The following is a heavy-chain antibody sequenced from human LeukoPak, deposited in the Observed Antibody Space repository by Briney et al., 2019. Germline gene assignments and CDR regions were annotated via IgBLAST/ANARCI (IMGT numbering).Heavy chain of an antibody. CDR3: ASRKRGFTYYYGSGSYNFDY. V-gene: IGHV4-34*01. J-gene: IGHJ4*02. CDR2: INHSGST. D-gene: IGHD3-10*01. CDR1: GGSFSGYY. Sequence: SETLSLTCAVYGGSFSGYYWSWIRQPPGKGLEWIGEINHSGSTNYNPSLKSRVTISVDTSKNQFSLKLGSVTAADTAVYYCASRKRGFTYYYGSGSYNFDYWGQGTLVTVSS.